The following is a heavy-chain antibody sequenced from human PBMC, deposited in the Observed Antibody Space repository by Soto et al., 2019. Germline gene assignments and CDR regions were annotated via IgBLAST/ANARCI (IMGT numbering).Heavy chain of an antibody. V-gene: IGHV5-10-1*03. D-gene: IGHD6-6*01. CDR2: IDPSDSYT. CDR1: GYSFTSYW. J-gene: IGHJ5*02. CDR3: ARLGREVAARPWWFDP. Sequence: EVQLVQSGAEVKKPGESLRISCKGSGYSFTSYWISWVRQMPGKGLEWMGRIDPSDSYTNYSPSFQGHVTISADKSISTAYLQWSSLKASDTAMYYCARLGREVAARPWWFDPWGQGTLVTVSS.